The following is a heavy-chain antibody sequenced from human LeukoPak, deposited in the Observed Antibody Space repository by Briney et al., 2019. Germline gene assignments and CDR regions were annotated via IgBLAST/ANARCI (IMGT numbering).Heavy chain of an antibody. CDR2: IRYDGSNK. J-gene: IGHJ3*02. CDR3: AKESSSGWHDAFDI. Sequence: TGGSLRLSWAASGFTFSSYGMYWVRQAPGKGLEWVAFIRYDGSNKYYEESVKGRLTISRDTSKSTLYLQMNSLRVEDTAVYYCAKESSSGWHDAFDIWGQGTMVTVSS. V-gene: IGHV3-30*02. CDR1: GFTFSSYG. D-gene: IGHD6-19*01.